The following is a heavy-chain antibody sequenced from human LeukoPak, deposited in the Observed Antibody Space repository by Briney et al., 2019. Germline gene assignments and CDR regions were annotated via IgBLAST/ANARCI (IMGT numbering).Heavy chain of an antibody. J-gene: IGHJ4*01. D-gene: IGHD5-18*01. V-gene: IGHV3-7*05. CDR1: GFTFGDYA. Sequence: GGSLRLSCTASGFTFGDYAVTWVRQAPGKGLEWVANIKQDGSEKYCVDSVKGRFTISRDNAKNSLYLQMNSLRAEDTAVYYCAREAGIPPSTQQWPTSVDYWGQGTLVTVSS. CDR3: AREAGIPPSTQQWPTSVDY. CDR2: IKQDGSEK.